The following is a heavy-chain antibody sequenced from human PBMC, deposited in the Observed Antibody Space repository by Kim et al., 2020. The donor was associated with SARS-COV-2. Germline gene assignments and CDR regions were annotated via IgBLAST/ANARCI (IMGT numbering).Heavy chain of an antibody. Sequence: GGSLRLSCAASGFTFSSYGMHWVRQAPGKGLEWVAVISYDGSNKYYADSVKGRFTISRDNSKNTLYLQMNSLRAEDTAVYYCAKDGVSWGHYYYGMDAWGQGTTVTVSS. V-gene: IGHV3-30*18. D-gene: IGHD2-15*01. J-gene: IGHJ6*01. CDR3: AKDGVSWGHYYYGMDA. CDR2: ISYDGSNK. CDR1: GFTFSSYG.